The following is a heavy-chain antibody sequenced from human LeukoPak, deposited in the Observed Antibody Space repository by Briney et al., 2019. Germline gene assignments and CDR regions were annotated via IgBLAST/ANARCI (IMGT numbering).Heavy chain of an antibody. CDR1: GFTFSSYS. D-gene: IGHD3-22*01. CDR3: AREFDYYDSSGSADY. CDR2: ISSSSSYI. Sequence: PGGSLRLSCAASGFTFSSYSMNWVRQAPGKGLEWVSSISSSSSYIYYADSVKGRFTISRDNAKNSLYLHMNSLRAEDTAVYYCAREFDYYDSSGSADYWGQGTLVTVSS. J-gene: IGHJ4*02. V-gene: IGHV3-21*01.